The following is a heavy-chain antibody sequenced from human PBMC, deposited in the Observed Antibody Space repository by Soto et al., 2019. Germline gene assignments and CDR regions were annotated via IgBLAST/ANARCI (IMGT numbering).Heavy chain of an antibody. V-gene: IGHV3-9*01. CDR2: ISWNSGSI. Sequence: EVQLVESGGGLVQPGRSLRLSCAAAGFTCDDYAMHWVRQAPGKGLEWVSGISWNSGSIGYADSVKGRFTISRDNAKNSLYLQMYSLRAEDTALYYCAKGYNSLAYWGQGTLVTVSS. CDR3: AKGYNSLAY. CDR1: GFTCDDYA. J-gene: IGHJ4*02. D-gene: IGHD1-20*01.